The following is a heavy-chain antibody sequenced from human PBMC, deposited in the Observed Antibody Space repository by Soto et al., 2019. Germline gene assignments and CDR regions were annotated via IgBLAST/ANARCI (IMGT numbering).Heavy chain of an antibody. V-gene: IGHV3-21*06. CDR1: GFTFTRYS. Sequence: GGSLILSFAASGFTFTRYSMNWVRQAPGTGLEWVSSISSTTNYVYYGDSMKGRFTISRDNAKNSLYLEMNSLRAEDTAVYYCARESEDLTSNFDYWGQGTLVTVSS. CDR3: ARESEDLTSNFDY. J-gene: IGHJ4*02. CDR2: ISSTTNYV.